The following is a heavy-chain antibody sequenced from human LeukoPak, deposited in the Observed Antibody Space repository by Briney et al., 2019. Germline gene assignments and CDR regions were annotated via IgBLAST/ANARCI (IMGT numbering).Heavy chain of an antibody. J-gene: IGHJ3*02. D-gene: IGHD3-10*01. Sequence: SRVTISVDTSKNQFSLKLSSVTAADTAVYYCAREKGASSGSLFLVAFDIWGQGTMVTVST. V-gene: IGHV4-30-2*04. CDR3: AREKGASSGSLFLVAFDI.